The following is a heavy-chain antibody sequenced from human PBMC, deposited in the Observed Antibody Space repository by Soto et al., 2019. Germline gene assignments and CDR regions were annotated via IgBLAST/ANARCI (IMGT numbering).Heavy chain of an antibody. J-gene: IGHJ3*01. V-gene: IGHV4-34*01. CDR3: ARGGSSDWQVAFDF. CDR1: GGSFSGYV. CDR2: VKHNGRN. D-gene: IGHD6-19*01. Sequence: PSETLSLTCDVYGGSFSGYVWNWIRKSPGKGLEWIGKVKHNGRNNYNPSLKSRVTISLDMSKKQISLKLTSVTAADRAVDYGARGGSSDWQVAFDFWGQGTMVTVSS.